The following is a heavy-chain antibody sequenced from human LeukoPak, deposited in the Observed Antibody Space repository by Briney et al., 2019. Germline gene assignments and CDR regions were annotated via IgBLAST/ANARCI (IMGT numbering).Heavy chain of an antibody. CDR1: GGSISSYY. CDR2: IYYSGST. CDR3: ARVALYYGSGRPDAFDI. Sequence: PSETLSLTCTVSGGSISSYYWSWIRQPPGKGLEWIGYIYYSGSTNYNPSLKSRVTISVDTSKNQFSLKLSSVTAADTAVYYCARVALYYGSGRPDAFDIWGQGTMVTVSS. V-gene: IGHV4-59*08. J-gene: IGHJ3*02. D-gene: IGHD3-10*01.